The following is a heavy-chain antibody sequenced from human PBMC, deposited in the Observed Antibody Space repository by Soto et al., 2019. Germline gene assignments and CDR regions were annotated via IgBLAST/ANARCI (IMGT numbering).Heavy chain of an antibody. D-gene: IGHD6-19*01. V-gene: IGHV3-30*18. Sequence: GGSLRLSCAASGFTFSSYGMHWVRQAPGKGLEWVAVISYDGSNKYYADSVKGRFTISRDNSKNTLYLQMNSLRAEDTAVYYCAKDIITKQWLVPLDYWGQGTLVTVSS. CDR3: AKDIITKQWLVPLDY. CDR1: GFTFSSYG. CDR2: ISYDGSNK. J-gene: IGHJ4*02.